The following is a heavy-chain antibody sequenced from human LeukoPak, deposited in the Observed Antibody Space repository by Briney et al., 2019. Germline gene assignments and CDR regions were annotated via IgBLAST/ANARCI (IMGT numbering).Heavy chain of an antibody. CDR1: GFTFSTYG. J-gene: IGHJ6*02. D-gene: IGHD6-13*01. Sequence: GSLRLSCAASGFTFSTYGMSWVRQAPGKGLEWVSAISGSGGSTYYPDSLKGRFTISRDNSKNTLCLQVSSLRAEDTAVYYCARKNVSGAAAGNSGMDVWGQGTTVTVSS. V-gene: IGHV3-23*01. CDR3: ARKNVSGAAAGNSGMDV. CDR2: ISGSGGST.